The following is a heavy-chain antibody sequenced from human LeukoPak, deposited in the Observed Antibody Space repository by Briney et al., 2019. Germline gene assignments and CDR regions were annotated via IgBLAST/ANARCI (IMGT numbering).Heavy chain of an antibody. CDR1: GYTFTTYD. D-gene: IGHD1-1*01. CDR3: ARGLMNSRTTFEK. CDR2: MNPKSGNT. J-gene: IGHJ4*02. V-gene: IGHV1-8*01. Sequence: ASVKVSCKASGYTFTTYDINWVRQAPGQGLEWMGWMNPKSGNTGYAQKLQGRVTMTSNTSISTAYMDLSSLRSDDTAVYYCARGLMNSRTTFEKWGQGTLVTVSS.